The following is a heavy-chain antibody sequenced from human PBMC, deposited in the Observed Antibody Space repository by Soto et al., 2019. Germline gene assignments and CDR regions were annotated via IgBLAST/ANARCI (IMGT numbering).Heavy chain of an antibody. CDR3: ASGSIAIFGVDPRY. Sequence: SETLSLTCTVSGGSLNIGDSYWNWIRHHPEKGLEWIGYINYRGSTFYNPSLKSRIIISVDTSKNQFSLSLSSVTAAGTAVYYCASGSIAIFGVDPRYWGQGTLVTVSS. D-gene: IGHD3-3*01. CDR2: INYRGST. J-gene: IGHJ4*02. V-gene: IGHV4-31*03. CDR1: GGSLNIGDSY.